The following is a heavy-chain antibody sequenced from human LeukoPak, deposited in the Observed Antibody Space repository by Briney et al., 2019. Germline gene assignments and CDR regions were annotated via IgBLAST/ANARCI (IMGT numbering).Heavy chain of an antibody. V-gene: IGHV4-59*12. CDR3: ARGIKDTMVRGVILWFG. D-gene: IGHD3-10*01. Sequence: PSETLSLTCTVSGGSISSYYWSWIRQPPGKGLEWIGYINYSGSTNYYPSLKSRVTISVDTSKNQFSLKLSSVTAADTAVYYCARGIKDTMVRGVILWFGWGQGTLVTVSS. J-gene: IGHJ4*02. CDR1: GGSISSYY. CDR2: INYSGST.